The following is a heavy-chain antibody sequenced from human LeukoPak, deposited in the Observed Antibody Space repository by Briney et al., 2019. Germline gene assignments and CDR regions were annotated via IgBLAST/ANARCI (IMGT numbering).Heavy chain of an antibody. CDR1: GFTFSSYA. CDR2: ISYDGSNK. D-gene: IGHD6-6*01. J-gene: IGHJ4*02. V-gene: IGHV3-30-3*02. Sequence: GRSLRLSCAASGFTFSSYAMHWVRQAPGKGLEWVAVISYDGSNKYYADSVKGRFTISRDNSKNTLYLQMNTLRPEDTAVYFCAKDRGSIAAWYFLDDWGQGTRVTVSS. CDR3: AKDRGSIAAWYFLDD.